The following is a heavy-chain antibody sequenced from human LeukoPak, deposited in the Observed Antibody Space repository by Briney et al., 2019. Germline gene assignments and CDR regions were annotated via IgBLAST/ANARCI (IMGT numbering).Heavy chain of an antibody. V-gene: IGHV3-11*04. Sequence: GGSLRLSCAASGFTFSDHYIDWVRQAPGKGLEWVSYISSSGSTIYYADSVKGRFTISRDNAKNSLYLQVNSLRAEDTAVYYCAELGITMIGGVWGKGTTVTISS. J-gene: IGHJ6*04. D-gene: IGHD3-10*02. CDR3: AELGITMIGGV. CDR1: GFTFSDHY. CDR2: ISSSGSTI.